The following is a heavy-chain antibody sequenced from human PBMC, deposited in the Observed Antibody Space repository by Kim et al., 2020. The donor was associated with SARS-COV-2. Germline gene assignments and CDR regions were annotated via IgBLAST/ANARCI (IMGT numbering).Heavy chain of an antibody. CDR2: ISYDGSNK. CDR1: GFTFSSYG. V-gene: IGHV3-30*18. Sequence: GSLRLSCAASGFTFSSYGMHCVRQAPGKGLEWVAVISYDGSNKYYADSVKGRFTISRDNSKNTLYLQMNSLRAEDTAVYDCAKDLGRIWIGVRGVHYYYYGMDVWGQGTTVTVSS. J-gene: IGHJ6*02. CDR3: AKDLGRIWIGVRGVHYYYYGMDV. D-gene: IGHD3-10*01.